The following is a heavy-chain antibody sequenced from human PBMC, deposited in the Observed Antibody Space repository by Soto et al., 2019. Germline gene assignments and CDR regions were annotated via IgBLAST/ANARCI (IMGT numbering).Heavy chain of an antibody. CDR2: IFSSGST. V-gene: IGHV4-4*07. D-gene: IGHD1-26*01. J-gene: IGHJ4*02. Sequence: SETLSLTCTVSGGSINTFYWSWVRQPAGKGLEWIGRIFSSGSTSFNPSLESRVAMSVDTSKNHFSLNLSSVTAADMAVYYCARGKVGATSGWGQGTVVTVSS. CDR1: GGSINTFY. CDR3: ARGKVGATSG.